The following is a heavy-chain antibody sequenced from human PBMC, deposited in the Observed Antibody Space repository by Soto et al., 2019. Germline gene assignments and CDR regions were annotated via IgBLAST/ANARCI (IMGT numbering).Heavy chain of an antibody. D-gene: IGHD3-10*01. V-gene: IGHV3-48*02. J-gene: IGHJ5*02. Sequence: PGGALRLSCAASGFIFGNYIINWGRQVPGKGLEWVSYISSSGRTIHYADSVKGRFAISRDNAKNSLYLQMSNLRDEDTAVYYCASSPSGTYYNFDPWGQGTLVTVS. CDR2: ISSSGRTI. CDR1: GFIFGNYI. CDR3: ASSPSGTYYNFDP.